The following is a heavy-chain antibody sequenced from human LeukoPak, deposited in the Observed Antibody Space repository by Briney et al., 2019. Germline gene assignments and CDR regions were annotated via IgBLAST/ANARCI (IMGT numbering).Heavy chain of an antibody. D-gene: IGHD3-10*01. J-gene: IGHJ4*02. Sequence: GASVKVSCKASGYTLTDYYMHWVRQAPGQGLEWMGRINPNSGGTNYGQKFQGRVTMTRDTSISTAYMELSRLRSDDTAVYYCARDLWFGELSVVDYWGQGTLVTVYS. CDR3: ARDLWFGELSVVDY. V-gene: IGHV1-2*02. CDR1: GYTLTDYY. CDR2: INPNSGGT.